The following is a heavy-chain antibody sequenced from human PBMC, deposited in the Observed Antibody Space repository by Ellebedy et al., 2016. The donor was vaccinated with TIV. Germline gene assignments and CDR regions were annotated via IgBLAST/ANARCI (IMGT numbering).Heavy chain of an antibody. D-gene: IGHD2-2*01. J-gene: IGHJ3*02. CDR2: IYYRGRT. CDR1: GGSISSSRYY. V-gene: IGHV4-39*01. CDR3: ARQIASYCSSTSCSVRDAFDI. Sequence: SETLSLTCTVSGGSISSSRYYWGWIRQPPGKGLEWIGSIYYRGRTYYKPSLKSRVTISVDTSKNQFSLKLSSVTAADTAVYYCARQIASYCSSTSCSVRDAFDIWGQGTMVIVSS.